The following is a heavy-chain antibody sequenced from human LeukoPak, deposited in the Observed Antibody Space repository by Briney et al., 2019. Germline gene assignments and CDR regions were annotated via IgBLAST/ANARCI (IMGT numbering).Heavy chain of an antibody. D-gene: IGHD6-13*01. Sequence: GGSLRLSCAASGFTFSSYAMSWVRQAPGKGLEWVSAISGSGGSTYYADSVKGRFTISRDNSKNTLYLQMNSLRAEDTAVYYCARKSQGISSSSWYFDYWGQGALVTVSS. CDR1: GFTFSSYA. CDR2: ISGSGGST. CDR3: ARKSQGISSSSWYFDY. V-gene: IGHV3-23*01. J-gene: IGHJ4*02.